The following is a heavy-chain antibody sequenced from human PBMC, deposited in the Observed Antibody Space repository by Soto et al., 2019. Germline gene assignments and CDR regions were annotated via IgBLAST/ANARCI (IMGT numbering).Heavy chain of an antibody. CDR1: GFTFSSYG. J-gene: IGHJ6*02. CDR2: ISYDGSNK. V-gene: IGHV3-30*18. CDR3: AKVLGLYSSSTYYYYGMDV. Sequence: GGSLRLSCAASGFTFSSYGMHWVRQAPGKGLEWVAVISYDGSNKYYADSVKGRFTISRDNSKNTLYLQMNSLRAEDTAVYYCAKVLGLYSSSTYYYYGMDVWGQGTTVTVSS. D-gene: IGHD6-6*01.